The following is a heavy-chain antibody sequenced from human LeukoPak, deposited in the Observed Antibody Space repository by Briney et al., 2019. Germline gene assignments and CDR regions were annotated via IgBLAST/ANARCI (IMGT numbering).Heavy chain of an antibody. V-gene: IGHV1-69*01. J-gene: IGHJ4*02. CDR3: ARGGARYSNYDYLFDY. CDR1: GGTFSSYA. Sequence: ASVKVSCKASGGTFSSYAISWVRQAPGQGPEWMGGIIPIFGTANYAQKFQGRVTITADESTSTAYMELSSLRSEDTAVYYCARGGARYSNYDYLFDYWGQGTLVTVSS. D-gene: IGHD4-11*01. CDR2: IIPIFGTA.